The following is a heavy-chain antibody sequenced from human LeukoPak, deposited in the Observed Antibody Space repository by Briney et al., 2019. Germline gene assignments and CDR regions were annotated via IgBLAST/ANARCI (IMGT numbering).Heavy chain of an antibody. Sequence: ASVKVSCKASGGTXSSYAISGVRQAPGQGLELMGRIIPILGIANYAQKFQGRVTITADKSTSTAYMELSSLRSEDTAVYYCARDGGYCSGGSCFNWFDPWGQGTLVTVSS. CDR2: IIPILGIA. V-gene: IGHV1-69*04. CDR3: ARDGGYCSGGSCFNWFDP. J-gene: IGHJ5*02. CDR1: GGTXSSYA. D-gene: IGHD2-15*01.